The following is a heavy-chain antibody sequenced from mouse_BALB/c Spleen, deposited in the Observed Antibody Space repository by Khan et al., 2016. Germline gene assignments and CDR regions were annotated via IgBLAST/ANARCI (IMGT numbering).Heavy chain of an antibody. Sequence: QIQLVQSGPELKKPGETVKISCKASGYTFTNYGMNWVKQAPGKGLKWMAWINTSTGEPTYGEEFKGRFALSLETSARTAYLQINNLKNEDTARYFCAREPKFFVYWGQGTPLTVSS. CDR3: AREPKFFVY. CDR2: INTSTGEP. J-gene: IGHJ2*01. CDR1: GYTFTNYG. V-gene: IGHV9-3*02.